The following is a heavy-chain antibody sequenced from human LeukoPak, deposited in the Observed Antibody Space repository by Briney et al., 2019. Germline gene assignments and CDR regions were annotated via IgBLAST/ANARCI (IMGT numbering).Heavy chain of an antibody. D-gene: IGHD2-15*01. J-gene: IGHJ3*02. CDR3: AREGGYCRGVTCSPYAFDI. CDR2: IWSDGSSK. CDR1: GFTFSNYG. V-gene: IGHV3-33*01. Sequence: PGRYLRLSCAASGFTFSNYGMHWVRQAPGKGLEWVAVIWSDGSSKYYADSVKGRFTISRDNSRNMLSLQMSSLRAEDTAVYYCAREGGYCRGVTCSPYAFDIWGQGTMVTVSS.